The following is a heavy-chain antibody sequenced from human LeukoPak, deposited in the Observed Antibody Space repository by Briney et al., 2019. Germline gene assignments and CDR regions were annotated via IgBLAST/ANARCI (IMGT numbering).Heavy chain of an antibody. CDR1: GFTFDDYG. CDR3: VTTWGAHYWYFDL. Sequence: GGSLRLSCAASGFTFDDYGMSWVRQAPGKGLEWVSGINWNGGSTGYADSVKGRFTISRDNAKNSLYLQMNNLRAEDTAVYYCVTTWGAHYWYFDLWGRGALITVSS. D-gene: IGHD1-26*01. J-gene: IGHJ2*01. CDR2: INWNGGST. V-gene: IGHV3-20*04.